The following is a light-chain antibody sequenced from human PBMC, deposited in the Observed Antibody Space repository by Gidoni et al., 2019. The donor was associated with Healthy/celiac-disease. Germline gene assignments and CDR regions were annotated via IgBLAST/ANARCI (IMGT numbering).Light chain of an antibody. V-gene: IGKV3-11*01. CDR3: QQRSNWPLFT. CDR1: QSVSSY. Sequence: EIVLTPSPATLSLSPGERATLSCSASQSVSSYLAWYQPKPGQAPRLLISDASNRATGIPARFSSSGSGTDVTLTISSLEPEDFAVYYCQQRSNWPLFTFGPGTKVDIK. J-gene: IGKJ3*01. CDR2: DAS.